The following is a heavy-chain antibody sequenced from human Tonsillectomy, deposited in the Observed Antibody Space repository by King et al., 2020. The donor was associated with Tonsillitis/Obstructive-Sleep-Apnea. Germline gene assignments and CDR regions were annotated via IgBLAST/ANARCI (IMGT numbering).Heavy chain of an antibody. V-gene: IGHV3-7*03. J-gene: IGHJ2*01. CDR3: ARDRAGGWYFDL. CDR2: IKLDGSEK. D-gene: IGHD3-10*01. CDR1: GFTFSAYW. Sequence: VQLVESGGDLVQPGGSLRLSCAASGFTFSAYWMYWVRQAPGKGLEWVANIKLDGSEKYYVDSVKGRFTISRDNAKNSLYLQMNSLRAEDTAVYYCARDRAGGWYFDLWGRGTLVTVSS.